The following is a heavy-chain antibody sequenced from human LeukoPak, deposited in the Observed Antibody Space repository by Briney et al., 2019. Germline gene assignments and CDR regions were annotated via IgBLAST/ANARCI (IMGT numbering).Heavy chain of an antibody. Sequence: ASVKVSCKVSGYTLTELSMHWVRQAPGKGLEWMGGFDPEDGETIYAQKFQGRVTMTEDTSTDTAYMELSSLGSEDTAVYYCATPVPAAMIYYYYGMDVWGQGTTVTVSS. D-gene: IGHD2-2*01. CDR2: FDPEDGET. V-gene: IGHV1-24*01. CDR3: ATPVPAAMIYYYYGMDV. J-gene: IGHJ6*02. CDR1: GYTLTELS.